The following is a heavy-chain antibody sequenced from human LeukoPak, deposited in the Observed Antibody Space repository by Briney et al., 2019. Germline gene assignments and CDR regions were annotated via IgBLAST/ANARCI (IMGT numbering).Heavy chain of an antibody. CDR1: GGSISSYY. Sequence: SETLSLTCTVSGGSISSYYWSWIRQPPRKGLEWIGYIYYSGSTNYNPSLKSRVTISVDTSKNQFSLKLSSVTAADTAVYYCAREYYYDSSGYYFFDYWGQGTLVTVSS. V-gene: IGHV4-59*01. J-gene: IGHJ4*02. CDR3: AREYYYDSSGYYFFDY. CDR2: IYYSGST. D-gene: IGHD3-22*01.